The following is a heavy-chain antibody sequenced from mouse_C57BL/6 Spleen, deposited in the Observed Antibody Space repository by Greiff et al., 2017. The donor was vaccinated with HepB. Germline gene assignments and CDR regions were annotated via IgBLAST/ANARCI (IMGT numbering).Heavy chain of an antibody. J-gene: IGHJ1*03. D-gene: IGHD1-1*01. V-gene: IGHV5-4*01. CDR1: GFTFSSYA. CDR2: ISDGGSYT. CDR3: ARDPFITTVGYFDV. Sequence: EVKLMESGGGLVKPGGSLKLSCAASGFTFSSYAMSWVRQTPEKRLEWVATISDGGSYTYYPDNVKGRFTISRDNAKNNLYLQMSHLKSEDTAMYYCARDPFITTVGYFDVWGTGTTVTVSS.